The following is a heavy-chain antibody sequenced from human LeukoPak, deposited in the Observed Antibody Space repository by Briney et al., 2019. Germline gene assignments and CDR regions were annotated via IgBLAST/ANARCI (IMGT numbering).Heavy chain of an antibody. CDR2: IYPGDSDT. CDR3: ARQRYSYVPMDY. J-gene: IGHJ4*02. D-gene: IGHD5-18*01. V-gene: IGHV5-51*01. Sequence: GSLKISCKGSGYSFNSYWIGWVRQIPGKGLEWMGIIYPGDSDTRYSPSFQGQVTISVDKSISTAYLQWSSLKASDTAMYYCARQRYSYVPMDYWGQGTLVTVSS. CDR1: GYSFNSYW.